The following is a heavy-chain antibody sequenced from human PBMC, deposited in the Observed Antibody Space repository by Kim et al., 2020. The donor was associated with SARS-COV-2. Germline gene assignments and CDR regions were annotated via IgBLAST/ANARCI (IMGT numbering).Heavy chain of an antibody. CDR1: GYSFTNYW. D-gene: IGHD3-16*01. V-gene: IGHV5-51*01. CDR3: AITLRASLSYYFDY. CDR2: IYPGDSDT. J-gene: IGHJ4*02. Sequence: GESLKISCKASGYSFTNYWIGWVRQMPGKGLEWMGIIYPGDSDTRYSPSFQGQVTISADKSISTAYLQWSSLKASDTAMYYCAITLRASLSYYFDYWGQGTLVTVSS.